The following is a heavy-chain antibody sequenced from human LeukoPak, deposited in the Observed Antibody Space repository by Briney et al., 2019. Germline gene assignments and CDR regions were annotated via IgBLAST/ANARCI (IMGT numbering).Heavy chain of an antibody. V-gene: IGHV3-21*01. D-gene: IGHD4-17*01. J-gene: IGHJ3*02. Sequence: GGSLRLSCAASGFTFSSYSMNWVRQAPGKGLEWVSSISSSSSYIYYADSVKGRFTISRDNAKNSLYLQMNSLRAEDTAVYYCARVYGDYREDAFDIWGQGTMVTVSS. CDR3: ARVYGDYREDAFDI. CDR1: GFTFSSYS. CDR2: ISSSSSYI.